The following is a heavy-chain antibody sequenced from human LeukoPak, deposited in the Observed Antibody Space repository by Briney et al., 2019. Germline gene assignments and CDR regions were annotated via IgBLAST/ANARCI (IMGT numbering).Heavy chain of an antibody. D-gene: IGHD3-3*01. CDR2: IDNDGHGI. J-gene: IGHJ6*03. CDR3: ATGGGWVPSFGVVTHIDV. Sequence: GGSLRLSCAASGFTFSGYWMHWVRQGPERGLELVSRIDNDGHGILYADSVKGRFTTSRDNAKNTLYLQMNSLRFEDTAVYYCATGGGWVPSFGVVTHIDVWGKGTTVTVSS. CDR1: GFTFSGYW. V-gene: IGHV3-74*03.